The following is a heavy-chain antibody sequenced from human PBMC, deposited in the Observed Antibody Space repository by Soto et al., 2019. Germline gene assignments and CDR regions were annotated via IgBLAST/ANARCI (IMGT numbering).Heavy chain of an antibody. CDR2: TYYRSKWYN. CDR1: GDSVSSNSAA. D-gene: IGHD6-19*01. CDR3: ARTSGHFDS. J-gene: IGHJ4*02. V-gene: IGHV6-1*01. Sequence: SQTLSLTCAISGDSVSSNSAAWNWIRRSPSRGLEWLGRTYYRSKWYNDYAVSVKSRIAINSDTSKNQFSLQLNSVTPEDTAVYYCARTSGHFDSWGQGTFVTVSP.